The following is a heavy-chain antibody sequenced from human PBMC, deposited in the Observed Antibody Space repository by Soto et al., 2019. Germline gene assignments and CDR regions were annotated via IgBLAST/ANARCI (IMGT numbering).Heavy chain of an antibody. Sequence: QVQLVQSGTEVTKPGASVKVSCKASGHSFGDYYIHWMRQAPGQGPEWMGWINPNSGATNDAQKFRGRFTMTRDTSSNTVYMDLTTLTSDDTALYFCARGEEGAGSHFDSWGQGTPVTVSS. CDR3: ARGEEGAGSHFDS. CDR1: GHSFGDYY. CDR2: INPNSGAT. D-gene: IGHD3-9*01. V-gene: IGHV1-2*02. J-gene: IGHJ4*02.